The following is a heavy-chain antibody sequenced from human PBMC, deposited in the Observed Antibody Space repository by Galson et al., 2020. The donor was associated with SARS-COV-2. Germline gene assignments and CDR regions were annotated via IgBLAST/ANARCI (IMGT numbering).Heavy chain of an antibody. D-gene: IGHD3-22*01. J-gene: IGHJ4*02. V-gene: IGHV4-39*01. CDR2: IYYSGST. CDR1: GGSISSSSYY. Sequence: SETLSLTCTVSGGSISSSSYYWGWIRQPPGKGLEWIGSIYYSGSTYYNPSLKSRVTISVDTSKNQFSLKLSSVTATDTAVYYCARLSPSSGYLYYVDYWVQGTLVTVSS. CDR3: ARLSPSSGYLYYVDY.